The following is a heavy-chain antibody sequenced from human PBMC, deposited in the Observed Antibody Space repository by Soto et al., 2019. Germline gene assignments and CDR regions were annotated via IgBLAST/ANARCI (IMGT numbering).Heavy chain of an antibody. J-gene: IGHJ5*02. D-gene: IGHD6-25*01. CDR3: ARPYSSDSGWFDP. V-gene: IGHV4-39*01. Sequence: SETLSLTCTVSGGSISSSSYYWGWIRQPPGKGLEWIGSIYYSGSTYYNPSLKSRVTISVDTSKNQFSLKLSSVTAADTAVYYCARPYSSDSGWFDPWGQGTLVTVSS. CDR2: IYYSGST. CDR1: GGSISSSSYY.